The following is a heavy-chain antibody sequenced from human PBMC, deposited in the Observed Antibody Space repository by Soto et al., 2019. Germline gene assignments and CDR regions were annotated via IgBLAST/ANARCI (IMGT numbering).Heavy chain of an antibody. J-gene: IGHJ6*02. CDR3: VKDMGQAAVGIRYPYGLDV. V-gene: IGHV3-64D*06. CDR1: GFTVSSFG. CDR2: LSSNGIGT. D-gene: IGHD6-13*01. Sequence: GGSLRLSCSGSGFTVSSFGMHWVRQAPGKGLEHVSTLSSNGIGTYYADSVKGRSTFSRGTSKNTLYLQMSSLRTEDTAVYYCVKDMGQAAVGIRYPYGLDVWGLGTTVTVSS.